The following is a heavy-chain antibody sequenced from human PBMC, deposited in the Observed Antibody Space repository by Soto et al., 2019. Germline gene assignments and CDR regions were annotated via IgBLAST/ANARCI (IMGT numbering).Heavy chain of an antibody. J-gene: IGHJ6*02. V-gene: IGHV1-2*02. CDR3: ARERYQVLSDGMDV. D-gene: IGHD3-16*01. CDR2: IKPNTGGT. CDR1: GFTFTGYY. Sequence: GXSGKGYNAATGFTFTGYYLHWIREAPGQGLEWLGWIKPNTGGTTYAQKFQGRVTLTWDTSINTAYMELSRLRPDDTAMYYCARERYQVLSDGMDVWAQGTSVTVSS.